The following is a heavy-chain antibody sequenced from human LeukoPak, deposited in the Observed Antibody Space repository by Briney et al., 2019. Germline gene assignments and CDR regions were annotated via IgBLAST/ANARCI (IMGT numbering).Heavy chain of an antibody. D-gene: IGHD5-18*01. V-gene: IGHV3-21*01. CDR2: ISSSSSYI. CDR1: GFTFSSYS. CDR3: ARSRGYANYNWFDP. Sequence: GGSLRLSCAASGFTFSSYSMNWVRQAPGKGLEWVSSISSSSSYIYYADSVKGRFTISRDNSKNTLYLQMNSLRAEDTAVYYCARSRGYANYNWFDPWGQGTLVTVSS. J-gene: IGHJ5*02.